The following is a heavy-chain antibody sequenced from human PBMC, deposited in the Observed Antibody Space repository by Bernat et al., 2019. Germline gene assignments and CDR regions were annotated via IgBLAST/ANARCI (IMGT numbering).Heavy chain of an antibody. CDR1: GDSITTYY. D-gene: IGHD3-10*01. Sequence: QVQLQESGPGLVKPSETLSLTCTVSGDSITTYYWSWIRQLPGKGLEYIGYIYHSGSANYNPSLKSRVTISVDTSKNQFSLKLSSVTAADTAVYYCARIHYYGSGTIPPYFDYWGQGTLVTVSS. CDR2: IYHSGSA. V-gene: IGHV4-59*08. J-gene: IGHJ4*02. CDR3: ARIHYYGSGTIPPYFDY.